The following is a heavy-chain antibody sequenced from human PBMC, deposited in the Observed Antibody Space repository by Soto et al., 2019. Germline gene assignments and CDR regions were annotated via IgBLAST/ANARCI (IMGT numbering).Heavy chain of an antibody. J-gene: IGHJ6*02. CDR1: GGSISTFDYS. CDR3: AREMTIFGVAPGGGVDV. Sequence: QLQLQESGSGLVRPSQTLSLTCAVSGGSISTFDYSWSWIGQAPGRGLEWIGSIYQSGRTYYIPSLKSRATMSLDKSKNQFSLKITSAVAADTARYYCAREMTIFGVAPGGGVDVWGQGTTVTVSS. V-gene: IGHV4-30-2*01. CDR2: IYQSGRT. D-gene: IGHD3-3*01.